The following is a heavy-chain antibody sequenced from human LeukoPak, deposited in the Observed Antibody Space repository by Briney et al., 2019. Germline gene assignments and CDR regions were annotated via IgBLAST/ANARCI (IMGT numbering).Heavy chain of an antibody. CDR2: IYHSGST. CDR3: ARGCDILTGTDTPAAFDI. V-gene: IGHV4-59*11. J-gene: IGHJ3*02. Sequence: PSETLSLTCADSGGSISSHYWSWIRQPPGKGLEWIGYIYHSGSTYYNPSLKSRVTISVDRSKNQFSLKLSSVTDADTAVYYCARGCDILTGTDTPAAFDIWGQGTMVTVCS. CDR1: GGSISSHY. D-gene: IGHD3-9*01.